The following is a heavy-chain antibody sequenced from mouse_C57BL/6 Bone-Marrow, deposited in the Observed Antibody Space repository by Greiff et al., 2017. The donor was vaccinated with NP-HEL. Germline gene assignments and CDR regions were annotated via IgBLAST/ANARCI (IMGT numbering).Heavy chain of an antibody. CDR3: AKNYYGSNDY. D-gene: IGHD1-1*01. J-gene: IGHJ2*01. CDR1: GFTFSSYA. V-gene: IGHV5-4*01. Sequence: DVQLVESGGGLVKPGGSLKLSCAASGFTFSSYAMSWVRQTPEKRLEWVATISDGGSYTYYPDNVKGRFTISRDNAKNNLYLQMSHLKSEDTAMYYCAKNYYGSNDYWGQGTTLTVSS. CDR2: ISDGGSYT.